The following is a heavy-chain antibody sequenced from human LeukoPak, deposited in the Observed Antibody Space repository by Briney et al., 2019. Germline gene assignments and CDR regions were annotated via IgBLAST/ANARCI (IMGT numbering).Heavy chain of an antibody. J-gene: IGHJ4*02. V-gene: IGHV3-64*01. CDR2: ISPSGDST. Sequence: GGSLRLSCAASGFTFSRSYMHWVRQAAGKGLEYVSAISPSGDSTYYTNSMKGRFTISRDNSKNTLFLQMGSLTAEDMAVYYCARGLYYGSGQYYFDYWGQGTLVTVSS. CDR1: GFTFSRSY. D-gene: IGHD3-10*01. CDR3: ARGLYYGSGQYYFDY.